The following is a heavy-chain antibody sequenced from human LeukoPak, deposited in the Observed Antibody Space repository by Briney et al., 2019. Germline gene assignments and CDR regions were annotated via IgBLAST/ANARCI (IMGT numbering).Heavy chain of an antibody. CDR2: ISAYNGNT. CDR1: GYTFTSYG. Sequence: ASVKVSCKASGYTFTSYGISWVRQAPGQGLEWMGWISAYNGNTNYAQKFQGRVTMTRDTSISTAYMELRRLRSDDTAVYYCARQGSGCLDYWGQGTLVTVSS. CDR3: ARQGSGCLDY. V-gene: IGHV1-18*01. D-gene: IGHD6-19*01. J-gene: IGHJ4*02.